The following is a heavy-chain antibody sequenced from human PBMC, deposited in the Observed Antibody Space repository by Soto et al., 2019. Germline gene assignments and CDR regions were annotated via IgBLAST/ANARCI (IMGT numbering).Heavy chain of an antibody. J-gene: IGHJ3*02. V-gene: IGHV1-2*02. D-gene: IGHD2-8*01. CDR3: ASVMVYGRDGGAFDI. CDR2: INPNSGGT. Sequence: GASVKVSCKASGYTFTGYYMPWVRQAPGQGLEWMRWINPNSGGTNYAQKFQGRVTMTRDTSISTAYMELSRLRSDDTAVYYCASVMVYGRDGGAFDIWGQGTMVTVSS. CDR1: GYTFTGYY.